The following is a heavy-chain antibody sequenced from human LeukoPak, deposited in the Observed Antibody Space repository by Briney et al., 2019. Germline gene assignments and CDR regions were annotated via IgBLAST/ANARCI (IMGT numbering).Heavy chain of an antibody. CDR1: GFTFSSYS. CDR2: INSSSSYI. J-gene: IGHJ4*02. CDR3: AREDYDFWSGYSRPYDY. V-gene: IGHV3-21*01. D-gene: IGHD3-3*01. Sequence: GGSLRLSCAASGFTFSSYSMNWVRQAPGKGLEWVSSINSSSSYIYYADSVKGRFTISRDNAKNSLYLQMHSLRAEDTAVYYCAREDYDFWSGYSRPYDYWGQGTLVTVPS.